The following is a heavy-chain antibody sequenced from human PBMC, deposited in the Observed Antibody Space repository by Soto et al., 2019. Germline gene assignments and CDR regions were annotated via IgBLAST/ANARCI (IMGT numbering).Heavy chain of an antibody. V-gene: IGHV1-3*05. CDR1: GFTFTGYA. J-gene: IGHJ4*02. Sequence: QVQLVQSGAEEKKPGASVKVSCKASGFTFTGYAIHWVRQAPGQRLEWMAWIKADNTKTKYSQKFQGRVTITRDTSASTAYMELSSLRSEDTAMYYCAREGGWYVDNWGQGTLVTVSS. CDR3: AREGGWYVDN. D-gene: IGHD6-19*01. CDR2: IKADNTKT.